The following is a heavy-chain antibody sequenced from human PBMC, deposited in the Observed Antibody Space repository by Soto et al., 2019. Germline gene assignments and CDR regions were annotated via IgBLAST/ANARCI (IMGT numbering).Heavy chain of an antibody. CDR2: VSGNGAVT. D-gene: IGHD2-2*01. V-gene: IGHV3-23*01. J-gene: IGHJ4*02. CDR3: AKVPASLKTFDY. CDR1: GFTFGNYA. Sequence: GGSLRLSCAASGFTFGNYAMNWVRRAPGKGLEWVSTVSGNGAVTYYADSVKGRFTISRDNSRSTLYLQMNNLRAEDTAIYFCAKVPASLKTFDYWGQGT.